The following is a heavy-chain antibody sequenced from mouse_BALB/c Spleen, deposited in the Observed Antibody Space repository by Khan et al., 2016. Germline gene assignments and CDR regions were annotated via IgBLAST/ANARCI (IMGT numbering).Heavy chain of an antibody. CDR2: INPSTGYT. D-gene: IGHD2-12*01. J-gene: IGHJ2*01. CDR1: GYTFTSYW. V-gene: IGHV1-7*01. Sequence: QVQLQQSGAELAKPGASVKMSCKASGYTFTSYWMHWVKQRPGQGLEWIGYINPSTGYTEYNQKFKDKATLTADKSSSTAYMQLSSLTSENSAVHYCASRYYYFDYWGQGTTLAVSS. CDR3: ASRYYYFDY.